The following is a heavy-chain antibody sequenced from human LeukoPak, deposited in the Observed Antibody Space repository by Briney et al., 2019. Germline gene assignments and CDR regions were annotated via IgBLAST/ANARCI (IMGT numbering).Heavy chain of an antibody. Sequence: PSETLSLTCTVSGGSISTYYWSWIRQPPGKGLEWIGYIYYSGTTNYNPSLKSRITISVDTSKNQFSLKLSSVTAADTAVYYCARALPYCSGGSCYSSYFGYWGQGTLVTVSS. CDR2: IYYSGTT. V-gene: IGHV4-59*01. D-gene: IGHD2-15*01. CDR1: GGSISTYY. J-gene: IGHJ4*02. CDR3: ARALPYCSGGSCYSSYFGY.